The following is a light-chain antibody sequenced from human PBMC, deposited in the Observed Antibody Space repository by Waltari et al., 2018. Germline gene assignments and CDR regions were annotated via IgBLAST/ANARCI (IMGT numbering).Light chain of an antibody. CDR2: EVT. CDR3: TSFAGGNTVI. J-gene: IGLJ2*01. CDR1: GSDVGAYNY. Sequence: QSALTQPPSASGSPGQPVPISCTGSGSDVGAYNYVSWYQHHPGKAPKLMIYEVTKRPSGVPDRFSGAKSDNSASLTVSGLQPDDEAYYYCTSFAGGNTVIFGGGTKLTVL. V-gene: IGLV2-8*01.